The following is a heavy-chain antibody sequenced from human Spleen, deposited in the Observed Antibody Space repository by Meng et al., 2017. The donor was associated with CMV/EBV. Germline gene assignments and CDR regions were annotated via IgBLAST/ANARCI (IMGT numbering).Heavy chain of an antibody. CDR3: ARLPGVTGTAQTWG. CDR1: GFTFSTYW. V-gene: IGHV3-74*01. D-gene: IGHD1-7*01. J-gene: IGHJ4*02. Sequence: GGSLRLSCAASGFTFSTYWMSWVRQAPGKGLVWVSRINSDGGSATYADSVQGRFTLSRDNAKNTLYLQMNNLRAEDTAVYYCARLPGVTGTAQTWGWGQGTLVTVSS. CDR2: INSDGGSA.